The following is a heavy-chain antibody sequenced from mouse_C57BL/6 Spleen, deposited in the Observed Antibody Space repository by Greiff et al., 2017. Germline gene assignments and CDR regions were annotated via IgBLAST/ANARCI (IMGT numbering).Heavy chain of an antibody. V-gene: IGHV6-6*01. Sequence: EVQLQQSGGGLVQPGGSMKLSCAASGFTFSDAWMDWVRQSPEKGLEWVAEISNTANNPATYYAEPVKGRFTISSDDSKSSVDLQVNSLRGEDTGMYYCTRLDWRRVSWYFDDWGTGTTVTVSS. CDR1: GFTFSDAW. CDR2: ISNTANNPAT. D-gene: IGHD2-1*01. J-gene: IGHJ1*03. CDR3: TRLDWRRVSWYFDD.